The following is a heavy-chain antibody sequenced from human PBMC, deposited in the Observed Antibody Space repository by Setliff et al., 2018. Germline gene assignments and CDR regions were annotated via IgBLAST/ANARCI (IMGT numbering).Heavy chain of an antibody. V-gene: IGHV1-69*02. Sequence: ASVKVSCKASGGPLNSYSFSWVRQAPGQGLEWMGRIIPVLDITRYSQKFQGRVPITADKSTGIIYMELTSLRSDDTAVYYCARHPPPPNYFDIGALDSWGQGTLVTVSS. D-gene: IGHD3-22*01. CDR1: GGPLNSYS. CDR3: ARHPPPPNYFDIGALDS. CDR2: IIPVLDIT. J-gene: IGHJ4*02.